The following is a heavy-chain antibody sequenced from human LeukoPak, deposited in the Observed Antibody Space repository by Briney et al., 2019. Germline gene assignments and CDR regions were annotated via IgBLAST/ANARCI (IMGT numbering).Heavy chain of an antibody. D-gene: IGHD6-19*01. CDR2: IYSSGST. Sequence: SETLSLTCTVSGGSISSGDYYWSWIRQPPGKGLEWIGYIYSSGSTYYNPSLRSRVTISADTSNNQFSLKLTSVTAADTAVYYCAKDGETSGWAPGGDYWGQGTLVTVSS. V-gene: IGHV4-30-4*01. J-gene: IGHJ4*02. CDR1: GGSISSGDYY. CDR3: AKDGETSGWAPGGDY.